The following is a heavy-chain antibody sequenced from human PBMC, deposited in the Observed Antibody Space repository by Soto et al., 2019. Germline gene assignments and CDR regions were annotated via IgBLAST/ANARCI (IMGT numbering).Heavy chain of an antibody. CDR3: AKDPMTYYYGSSARNWFDP. J-gene: IGHJ5*02. V-gene: IGHV3-23*01. CDR1: GFTFSSYA. CDR2: ISGSGGST. Sequence: GGSLRLSCAASGFTFSSYAMSWVRQAPGKGLEWVSAISGSGGSTYYADSVKGRFTISRDNSKNTLYLQMNSLRAEDTAVYYCAKDPMTYYYGSSARNWFDPLGPGNPGHRLL. D-gene: IGHD3-22*01.